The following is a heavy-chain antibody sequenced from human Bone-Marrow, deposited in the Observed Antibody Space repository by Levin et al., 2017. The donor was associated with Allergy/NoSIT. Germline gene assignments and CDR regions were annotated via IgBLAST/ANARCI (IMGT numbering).Heavy chain of an antibody. CDR2: ISSSGSTI. Sequence: AGGSLRLSCAASGFTFSDYYMSWIRQAPGKGLEWVSYISSSGSTIYYADSVKGRFTISRDNAKNSLYLQMNSLRAEDTAVYYCASLLLWFGELSDVWGQGTTVTVSS. CDR3: ASLLLWFGELSDV. V-gene: IGHV3-11*01. D-gene: IGHD3-10*01. CDR1: GFTFSDYY. J-gene: IGHJ6*02.